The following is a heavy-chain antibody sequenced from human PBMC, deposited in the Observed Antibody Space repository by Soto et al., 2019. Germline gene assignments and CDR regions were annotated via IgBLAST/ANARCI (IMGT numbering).Heavy chain of an antibody. CDR3: ARVVPPYYNVLSGNWFDP. CDR2: IKSFNGYT. J-gene: IGHJ5*02. Sequence: ASVKVSCKASGYTFTGYYMHWARQAPGQGLEWMEWIKSFNGYTNYAQKFQGRVTLTRDTSISTAYMELSRLKSDDTAGYYCARVVPPYYNVLSGNWFDPWGQGTLVTVSS. CDR1: GYTFTGYY. V-gene: IGHV1-2*02. D-gene: IGHD3-10*01.